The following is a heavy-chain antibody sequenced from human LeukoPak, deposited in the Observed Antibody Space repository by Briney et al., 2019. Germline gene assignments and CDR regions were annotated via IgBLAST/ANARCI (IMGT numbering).Heavy chain of an antibody. CDR1: GFTLDDYG. CDR2: ISGSSGRT. Sequence: PGGSLRLSCAASGFTLDDYGMSWVRQAPGKGLEWVSAISGSSGRTYYADFVKGRFTISRDNSKNTLYLQMNSLRAEDTAIYYCAKPARTDYTDYWGQGTLVTVSS. V-gene: IGHV3-23*01. D-gene: IGHD1-14*01. J-gene: IGHJ4*02. CDR3: AKPARTDYTDY.